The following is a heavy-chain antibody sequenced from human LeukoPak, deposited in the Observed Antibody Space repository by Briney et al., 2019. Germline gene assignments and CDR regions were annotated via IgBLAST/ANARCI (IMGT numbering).Heavy chain of an antibody. Sequence: SGGAPRLSCAASGFTFSSYSMKWVRQAPGEGVGGLSYISGSSSTIFYADSEKGRFTISRDNAKNSLYLQMNSLRTEDTAVYYCAREDDYDSSEPTIWGQGTLVTVSS. V-gene: IGHV3-48*04. CDR2: ISGSSSTI. J-gene: IGHJ4*02. CDR3: AREDDYDSSEPTI. D-gene: IGHD3-22*01. CDR1: GFTFSSYS.